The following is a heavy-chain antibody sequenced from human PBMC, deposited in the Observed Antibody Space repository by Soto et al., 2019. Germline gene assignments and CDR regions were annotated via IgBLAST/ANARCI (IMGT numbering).Heavy chain of an antibody. V-gene: IGHV1-69*13. Sequence: SVKVSCKASGGGNLRDYRTTWVRRAPGQGLEWMGGIIPKLGSANYAQKFQGRVTITGDESTNSVYMELRSLRSEDTAVYYCARVNPYDVWSGGTDDWAQRTLVTVSS. CDR2: IIPKLGSA. D-gene: IGHD3-3*01. CDR1: GGGNLRDYR. J-gene: IGHJ4*02. CDR3: ARVNPYDVWSGGTDD.